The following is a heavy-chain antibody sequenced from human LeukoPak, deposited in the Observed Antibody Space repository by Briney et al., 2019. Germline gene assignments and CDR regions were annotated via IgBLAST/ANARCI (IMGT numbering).Heavy chain of an antibody. CDR3: ARGGNIVVVPAAIDGEDWFDP. CDR2: INHSGST. D-gene: IGHD2-2*01. Sequence: SETLSLTCAVYGGSFSGYYWSWIRQPPGKGLEWIGEINHSGSTNYNPSLKSRVTISVDTSKNQFSLKLSSVTAADTAVYYCARGGNIVVVPAAIDGEDWFDPWGQGTLVTVSS. V-gene: IGHV4-34*01. J-gene: IGHJ5*02. CDR1: GGSFSGYY.